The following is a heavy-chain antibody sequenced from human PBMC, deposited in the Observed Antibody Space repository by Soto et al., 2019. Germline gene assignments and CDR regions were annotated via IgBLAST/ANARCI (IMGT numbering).Heavy chain of an antibody. Sequence: QLQLQESGSGLVKPSQTLSLTCAVSGGSISSGGYSWSWIRQTPGKGLEWIVYIYHSGSTYYNPSLRSRVTISVDRSKNQCSLKLSSVTAAETAVYYCANAGSLGAVAADYWGQGTLVTVSS. J-gene: IGHJ4*02. CDR3: ANAGSLGAVAADY. D-gene: IGHD6-19*01. CDR1: GGSISSGGYS. CDR2: IYHSGST. V-gene: IGHV4-30-2*01.